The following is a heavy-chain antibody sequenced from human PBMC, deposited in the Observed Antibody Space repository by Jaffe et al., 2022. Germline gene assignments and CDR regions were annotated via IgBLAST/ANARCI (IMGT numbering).Heavy chain of an antibody. Sequence: QVQLQQWGAGLLKPSETLSLTCAVYGGSFSGYYWSWIRQPPGKGLEWIGEINHSGSTNYNPSLKSRVTISVDTSKNQFSLKLSSVTAADTAVYYCARGAHVSSSRARYMDVWGKGTTVTVSS. J-gene: IGHJ6*03. D-gene: IGHD6-6*01. V-gene: IGHV4-34*01. CDR3: ARGAHVSSSRARYMDV. CDR2: INHSGST. CDR1: GGSFSGYY.